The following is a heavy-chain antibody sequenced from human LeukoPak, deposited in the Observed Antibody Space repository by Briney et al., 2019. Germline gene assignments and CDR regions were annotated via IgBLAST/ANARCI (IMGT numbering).Heavy chain of an antibody. D-gene: IGHD3-3*01. CDR3: ARDLQWDEDWYFDL. J-gene: IGHJ2*01. CDR2: IYYSGST. CDR1: GGSISSYY. V-gene: IGHV4-59*01. Sequence: SETLSLTCTVSGGSISSYYWSWIRQPPGKGLEWIGYIYYSGSTNYNSSLKSRVTISVDTSKNQFSLKLSSVTAADTAVYYCARDLQWDEDWYFDLWGRGTLVTVSS.